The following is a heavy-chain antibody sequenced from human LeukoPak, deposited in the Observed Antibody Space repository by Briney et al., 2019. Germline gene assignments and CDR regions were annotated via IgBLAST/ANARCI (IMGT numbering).Heavy chain of an antibody. Sequence: SETLSLTCAVSGYPISSGYWWSWVRQPPGKGLEWIGEIHHTGSTNYNPSLKSRVTISVDKSKNQFSLKLTSVTAADTAVYYCARNGDYSADSWGQGTLLTVSS. V-gene: IGHV4-4*02. J-gene: IGHJ4*02. CDR2: IHHTGST. D-gene: IGHD4-17*01. CDR3: ARNGDYSADS. CDR1: GYPISSGYW.